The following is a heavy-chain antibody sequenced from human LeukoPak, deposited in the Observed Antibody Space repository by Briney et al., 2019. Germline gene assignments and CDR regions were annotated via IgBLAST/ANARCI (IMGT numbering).Heavy chain of an antibody. V-gene: IGHV3-74*01. D-gene: IGHD6-13*01. Sequence: PGGSLRLSCAASGFTFSSYWMHWVRQAPGKGLVWVSRINSDGSSTSYADSVKGRFTISRDNAKNSLYLQMNSLRAEDTAVYYCASRSSSWFDYYYYGMDVWGQGTTVTVSS. CDR1: GFTFSSYW. CDR3: ASRSSSWFDYYYYGMDV. J-gene: IGHJ6*02. CDR2: INSDGSST.